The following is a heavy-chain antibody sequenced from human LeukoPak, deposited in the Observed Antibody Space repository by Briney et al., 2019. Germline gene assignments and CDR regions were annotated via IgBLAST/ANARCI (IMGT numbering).Heavy chain of an antibody. D-gene: IGHD2-2*01. CDR2: IFISEST. CDR3: ASSVVVPSAADY. J-gene: IGHJ4*02. Sequence: SETLSLTCTVSGGSITSYYWSWVRQPAGKGLEWIGRIFISESTNYNPSLKSRVTISVDMSKNQFSLKVTSMTAADTAVYYCASSVVVPSAADYWGQGTLVTVSS. CDR1: GGSITSYY. V-gene: IGHV4-4*07.